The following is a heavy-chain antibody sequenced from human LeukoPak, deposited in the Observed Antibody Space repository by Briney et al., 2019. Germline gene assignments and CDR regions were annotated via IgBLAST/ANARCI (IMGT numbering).Heavy chain of an antibody. CDR1: DGSINSYY. D-gene: IGHD1-26*01. CDR2: IYYNGNT. V-gene: IGHV4-59*01. CDR3: ARGRSNYYGMDV. J-gene: IGHJ6*02. Sequence: SDTLSLTCSDSDGSINSYYWNWIRRPPGKGLEWIGYIYYNGNTNYSPSLKSRVTMSVDTSKNLFSLKVSSVTAADTAVYYCARGRSNYYGMDVWGQGTTVTVSS.